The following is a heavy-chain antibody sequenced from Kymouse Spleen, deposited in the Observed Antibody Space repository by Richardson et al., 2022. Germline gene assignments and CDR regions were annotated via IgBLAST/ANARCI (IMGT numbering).Heavy chain of an antibody. CDR1: GFTFDDYG. CDR3: ARVLLWSSGDYYYGMDV. Sequence: EVQLVESGGGVVRPGGSLRLSCAASGFTFDDYGMSWVRQAPGKGLEWVSGINWNGGSTGYADSVKGRFTISRDNAKNSLYLQMNSLRAEDTALYYCARVLLWSSGDYYYGMDVWGQGTTVTVSS. J-gene: IGHJ6*02. V-gene: IGHV3-20*d01. CDR2: INWNGGST. D-gene: IGHD3-10*01.